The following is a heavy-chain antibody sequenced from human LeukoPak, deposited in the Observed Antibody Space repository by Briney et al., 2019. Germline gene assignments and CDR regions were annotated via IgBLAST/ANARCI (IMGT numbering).Heavy chain of an antibody. CDR3: ARIYSYGGVYYFDY. D-gene: IGHD5-18*01. J-gene: IGHJ4*02. Sequence: GGSLGLSCAASGFTFSSYAMSWVRQAPGKGLEWVSAISGSGGSTYYADSVKGRFTISRDNSKNTLYLQMNSLRAEDTAVYYCARIYSYGGVYYFDYWGQGTLVTVSS. CDR1: GFTFSSYA. V-gene: IGHV3-23*01. CDR2: ISGSGGST.